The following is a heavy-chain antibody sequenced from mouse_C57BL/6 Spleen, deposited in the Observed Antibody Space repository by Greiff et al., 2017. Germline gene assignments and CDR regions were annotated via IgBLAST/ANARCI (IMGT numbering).Heavy chain of an antibody. CDR1: GYTFTDYE. J-gene: IGHJ3*01. Sequence: VQLQESGAELVRPGASVTLSCKASGYTFTDYEMHWVKQTPVHGLEWIGAIDPETGGTAYNQKFKGKAILTADKSSSTAYMELRSLTSEDSAVYYCTRSKAYYYGSSPAWFAYWGQGTLVTVSA. V-gene: IGHV1-15*01. CDR2: IDPETGGT. CDR3: TRSKAYYYGSSPAWFAY. D-gene: IGHD1-1*01.